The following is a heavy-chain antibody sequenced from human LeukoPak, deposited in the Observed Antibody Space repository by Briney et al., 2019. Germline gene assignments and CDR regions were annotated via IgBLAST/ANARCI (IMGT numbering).Heavy chain of an antibody. CDR3: AKDWGDCSGGSCYPEGGYFDY. V-gene: IGHV3-9*01. Sequence: GRSLRLSCAASGFTFDDYAMHWVRQAPGKGLEWVSGISWNSGSIGYADSVKGRFTISRDNAKNSLYLQMNSLRAEDTALYYCAKDWGDCSGGSCYPEGGYFDYWGQGTLVTVSS. CDR2: ISWNSGSI. CDR1: GFTFDDYA. D-gene: IGHD2-15*01. J-gene: IGHJ4*02.